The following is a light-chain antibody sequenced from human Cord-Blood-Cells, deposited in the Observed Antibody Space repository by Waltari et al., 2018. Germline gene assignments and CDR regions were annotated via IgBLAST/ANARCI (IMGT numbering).Light chain of an antibody. CDR3: NSRDSSGNHLV. V-gene: IGLV3-19*01. J-gene: IGLJ1*01. Sequence: TVRITCQGDSLRSYYASWYQQKPGQAPVLVIYGKNNRPSGIPDRFSGSSSGNTASLTITGAQAEDEADYYCNSRDSSGNHLVFGTGTKVTVL. CDR2: GKN. CDR1: SLRSYY.